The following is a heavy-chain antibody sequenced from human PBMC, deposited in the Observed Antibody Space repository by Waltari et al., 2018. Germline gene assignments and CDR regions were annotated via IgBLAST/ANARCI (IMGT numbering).Heavy chain of an antibody. Sequence: QVQLQESGPGLVKPSQTLSLTCTVSGGSISSGSYYWSWIRPPAGKGLEWIERIYTSGSTNYNPSLKSRVTISVDTSKNQFSLKLSSVTAADTAVYYCARESGSSWYRLDYWGQGTLVTVSS. V-gene: IGHV4-61*02. CDR3: ARESGSSWYRLDY. CDR1: GGSISSGSYY. D-gene: IGHD6-13*01. J-gene: IGHJ4*02. CDR2: IYTSGST.